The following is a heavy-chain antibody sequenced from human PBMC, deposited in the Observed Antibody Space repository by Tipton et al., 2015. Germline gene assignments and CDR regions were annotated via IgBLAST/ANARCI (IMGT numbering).Heavy chain of an antibody. Sequence: TLSLTCAVSAYSISSDYYWGWIRQPPGKGLEWIGSISHSGNTYYNPSLKSRVTTSRDTSKNQFSLQLNSVTPEDTAVYYCARGRNNAFDIWGQGTLVTVSS. CDR1: AYSISSDYY. CDR3: ARGRNNAFDI. V-gene: IGHV4-38-2*01. J-gene: IGHJ3*02. CDR2: ISHSGNT.